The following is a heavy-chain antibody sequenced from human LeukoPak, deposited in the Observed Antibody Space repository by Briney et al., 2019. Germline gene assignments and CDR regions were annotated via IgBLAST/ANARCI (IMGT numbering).Heavy chain of an antibody. CDR1: GFTFNNYA. CDR2: ISGSGGGT. CDR3: ARTKGGSGSYDDY. Sequence: PGGSLRLSCAASGFTFNNYAMDWVRQAPGKGPEWVSAISGSGGGTYYADSVKGRFTISRDNSKNTLYLQMISLRAEDTAVYYCARTKGGSGSYDDYWGQGTLVTVSS. V-gene: IGHV3-23*01. J-gene: IGHJ4*02. D-gene: IGHD3-10*01.